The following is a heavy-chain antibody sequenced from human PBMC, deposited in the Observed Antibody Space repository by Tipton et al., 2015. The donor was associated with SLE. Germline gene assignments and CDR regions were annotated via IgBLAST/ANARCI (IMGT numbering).Heavy chain of an antibody. D-gene: IGHD6-19*01. V-gene: IGHV4-34*01. J-gene: IGHJ4*02. CDR3: ARDHPVAGPFDY. CDR1: GGSFSGTY. CDR2: ISQSGST. Sequence: TLSLTCAVYGGSFSGTYWSWIRQPPGKGLEWIGEISQSGSTNYNPSLKSRVTMSVDTSKNQFSLKLSSVTAADTAVYYCARDHPVAGPFDYWGQGTLVTVSS.